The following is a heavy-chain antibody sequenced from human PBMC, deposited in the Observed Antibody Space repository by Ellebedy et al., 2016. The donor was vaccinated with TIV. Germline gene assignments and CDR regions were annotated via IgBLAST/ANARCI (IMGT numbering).Heavy chain of an antibody. CDR2: ISYDAIKT. Sequence: PGGSLRLSCAASGFTFSDHYMDWVRQAPGKGLEWVAVISYDAIKTYYADSVRGRFTISRDNSKNTLYLQMSSLRADDTAVYYCARDQAYGTGAFSGFDLWGQGILVTVSS. CDR1: GFTFSDHY. D-gene: IGHD3-10*01. V-gene: IGHV3-30*03. J-gene: IGHJ4*02. CDR3: ARDQAYGTGAFSGFDL.